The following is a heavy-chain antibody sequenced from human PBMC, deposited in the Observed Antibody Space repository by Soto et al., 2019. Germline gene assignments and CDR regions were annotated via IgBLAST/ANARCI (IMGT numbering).Heavy chain of an antibody. CDR1: GFTFINAW. D-gene: IGHD3-10*01. CDR3: FTHLNYYDSGRRSA. V-gene: IGHV3-15*01. CDR2: IRGRAHGGTT. Sequence: EVQLVESGGGLVKPGESLRLSCAASGFTFINAWLSWVRQAPGKRLEWVGRIRGRAHGGTTDYAAPVNGRFTVSRDDSQNMVFLQMNSLRTEDTALYYCFTHLNYYDSGRRSAWGQGTLVTVSS. J-gene: IGHJ5*02.